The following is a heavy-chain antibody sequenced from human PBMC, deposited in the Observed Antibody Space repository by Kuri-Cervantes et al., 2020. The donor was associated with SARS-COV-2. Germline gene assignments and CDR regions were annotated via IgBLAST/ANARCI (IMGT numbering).Heavy chain of an antibody. CDR2: INPHTGGT. D-gene: IGHD1-14*01. J-gene: IGHJ6*02. CDR3: ARDLRPTTYYYFYGMNV. V-gene: IGHV1-2*02. CDR1: GYTFTDYY. Sequence: ASVKVSCKASGYTFTDYYMHWVRQAPGQGLEWMGWINPHTGGTSYAQKFQGRVTVTGDTSISTAFMELSNLRSDDTAVYYCARDLRPTTYYYFYGMNVWGQGTTVTVSS.